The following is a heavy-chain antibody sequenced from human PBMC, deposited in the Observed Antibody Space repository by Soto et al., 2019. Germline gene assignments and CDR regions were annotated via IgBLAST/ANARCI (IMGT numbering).Heavy chain of an antibody. D-gene: IGHD5-12*01. CDR2: IYYSGST. CDR1: GGSISSYY. Sequence: SETLSLTCTVSGGSISSYYWSWIRQPPGKGLEWIGYIYYSGSTNYNPSLKSRVTISVDTSKNQFSLKLSSVTAADTAVYYCARDPGSIVATYHFDYWGQGTLVTVSS. CDR3: ARDPGSIVATYHFDY. J-gene: IGHJ4*02. V-gene: IGHV4-59*01.